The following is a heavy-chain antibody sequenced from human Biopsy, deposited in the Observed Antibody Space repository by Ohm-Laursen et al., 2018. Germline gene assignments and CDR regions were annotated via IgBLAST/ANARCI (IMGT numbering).Heavy chain of an antibody. J-gene: IGHJ5*02. D-gene: IGHD3-10*01. Sequence: SSVKVSCKASGGTFSSYVISWVRQAPGQGLEWMGRIIPTFDTPTYAPDFQGRVTFTADKSTGTAHLDLSRLRSEDTAIYYCAGGAAKGNPYDHWGQGTLVTISS. V-gene: IGHV1-69*06. CDR2: IIPTFDTP. CDR1: GGTFSSYV. CDR3: AGGAAKGNPYDH.